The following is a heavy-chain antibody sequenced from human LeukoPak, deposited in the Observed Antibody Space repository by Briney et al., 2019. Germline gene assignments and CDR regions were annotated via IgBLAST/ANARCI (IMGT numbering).Heavy chain of an antibody. J-gene: IGHJ4*02. CDR2: IKYDGSRT. Sequence: PGGSLRLSCVVSGMTFDRHGMHWVRQPPGKGLEWLAFIKYDGSRTDYEDSVQGRFTVSRDNSKNTLYLEMNSLRAEDTAIYYCVKDTIFTVDPFDYWGQGTLVTVFS. V-gene: IGHV3-30*02. CDR1: GMTFDRHG. CDR3: VKDTIFTVDPFDY. D-gene: IGHD3-3*01.